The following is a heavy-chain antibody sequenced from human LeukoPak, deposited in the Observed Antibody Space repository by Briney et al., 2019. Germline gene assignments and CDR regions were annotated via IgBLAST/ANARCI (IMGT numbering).Heavy chain of an antibody. V-gene: IGHV4-30-4*01. J-gene: IGHJ4*02. CDR1: GGSLSSGDYY. Sequence: PSQTLSLTCTVSGGSLSSGDYYWSWIRQPPGTGLEWIGYIYYSGSTYYNPSLKSRVTISVDTSKNQFSLKLSSVTAADTAVYYCARGPDRVLRYFDWLPSYFDYWGQGTLVTVSS. D-gene: IGHD3-9*01. CDR3: ARGPDRVLRYFDWLPSYFDY. CDR2: IYYSGST.